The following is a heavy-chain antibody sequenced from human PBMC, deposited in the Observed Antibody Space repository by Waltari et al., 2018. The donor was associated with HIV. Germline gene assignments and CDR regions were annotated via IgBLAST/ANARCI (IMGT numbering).Heavy chain of an antibody. CDR3: ARAYLGWSSNWFDP. D-gene: IGHD7-27*01. CDR1: GGSISSYY. V-gene: IGHV4-4*07. CDR2: IYTSEST. J-gene: IGHJ5*02. Sequence: QVQLQESGPGLVKPSETLSRTCTVTGGSISSYYWSWIRQPAGKGLEWIGRIYTSESTNYNPSLKSRVTMSVDTSKNQFSLKLSSVTAADTAVYYCARAYLGWSSNWFDPWGQGTLVTVSS.